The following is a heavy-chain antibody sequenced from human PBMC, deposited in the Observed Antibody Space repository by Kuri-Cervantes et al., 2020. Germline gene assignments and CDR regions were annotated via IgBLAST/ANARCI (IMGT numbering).Heavy chain of an antibody. D-gene: IGHD1-1*01. Sequence: ASVKVSCKASGYTFITYYIHWVRQAPGQGLEWMGIINPSGGSTSYAQKFQDRVTMTRDTSTTTVYMELSSLRPEDTAVYYCARGKGYNWNDAALDIWSQGTMVTVSS. CDR3: ARGKGYNWNDAALDI. CDR1: GYTFITYY. CDR2: INPSGGST. V-gene: IGHV1-46*01. J-gene: IGHJ3*02.